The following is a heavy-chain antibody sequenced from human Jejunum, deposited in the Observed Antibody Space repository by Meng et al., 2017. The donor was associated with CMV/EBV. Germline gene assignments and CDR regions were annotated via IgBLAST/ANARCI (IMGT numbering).Heavy chain of an antibody. Sequence: CTVTGASVSEYFCTWIRQSPGKGLEWLGYISYGDFTNYNPSLDSRVTISVDRSKNQCSLVLTSLSTADAATYYCARGSGYSIYDDWGQGTLVTVSS. CDR2: ISYGDFT. CDR1: GASVSEYF. J-gene: IGHJ4*02. CDR3: ARGSGYSIYDD. D-gene: IGHD4-11*01. V-gene: IGHV4-59*02.